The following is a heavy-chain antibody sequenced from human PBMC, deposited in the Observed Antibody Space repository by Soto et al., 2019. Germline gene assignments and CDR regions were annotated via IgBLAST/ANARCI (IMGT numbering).Heavy chain of an antibody. V-gene: IGHV4-59*01. D-gene: IGHD6-19*01. J-gene: IGHJ4*02. Sequence: SETLSLTCAVSGGSISSYYWSWIRQPPGKGLEWIGYIYYSGSTNYNPSLKSRVTISVDTSKNQFSLKLSSVTAADTAVYYCARAGRRYSSGWYEDYWGQGTLVTVSS. CDR3: ARAGRRYSSGWYEDY. CDR1: GGSISSYY. CDR2: IYYSGST.